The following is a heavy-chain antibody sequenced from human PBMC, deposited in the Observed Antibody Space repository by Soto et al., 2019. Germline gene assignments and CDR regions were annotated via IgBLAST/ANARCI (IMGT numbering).Heavy chain of an antibody. CDR1: GYTFTSYA. CDR2: INAGNGNT. D-gene: IGHD3-3*01. Sequence: GASVKVSCKASGYTFTSYAMHWVRQALGQRLEWMGWINAGNGNTKYSQKFQGRVTITRDTSASTAYMELSSLRSEDTAVYYCARDSSDYDFWSGYYTDCFDPWGQGTLVTVSS. CDR3: ARDSSDYDFWSGYYTDCFDP. V-gene: IGHV1-3*01. J-gene: IGHJ5*02.